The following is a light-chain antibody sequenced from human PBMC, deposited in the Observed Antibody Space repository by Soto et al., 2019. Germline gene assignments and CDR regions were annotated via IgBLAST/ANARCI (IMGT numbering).Light chain of an antibody. CDR3: LQDYNYPWT. CDR1: QGIRND. J-gene: IGKJ1*01. V-gene: IGKV1-6*01. CDR2: AAS. Sequence: IQMTQSPASLSASVVDRFTITCLASQGIRNDLGWYQQKPGKAPKLLIYAASSLQSGVPSRFSGSGSGTDFTLTISSLQPEDFATYYCLQDYNYPWTFGQGTKVDIK.